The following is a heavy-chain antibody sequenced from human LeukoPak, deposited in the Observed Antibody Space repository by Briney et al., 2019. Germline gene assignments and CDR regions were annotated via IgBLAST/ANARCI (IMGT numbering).Heavy chain of an antibody. CDR1: GFTFSSYA. Sequence: GGSLRLSCAASGFTFSSYAMSWVRQAPGKGLEWVSGINWNGGSTGYADSVKGRFTISRDNAKNSLYLQMNSLRAEDTALYYCARASDTLDYYYYYMDVWGKGTTVTVSS. D-gene: IGHD5-18*01. CDR2: INWNGGST. CDR3: ARASDTLDYYYYYMDV. J-gene: IGHJ6*03. V-gene: IGHV3-20*04.